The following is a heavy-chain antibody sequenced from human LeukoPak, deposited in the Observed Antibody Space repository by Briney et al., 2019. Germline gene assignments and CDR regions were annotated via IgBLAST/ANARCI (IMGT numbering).Heavy chain of an antibody. V-gene: IGHV3-21*01. CDR2: ISSSSSYI. CDR1: GFTFSSYS. D-gene: IGHD1-26*01. CDR3: ARDIRGSYFGFDY. J-gene: IGHJ4*02. Sequence: GGSLRLSCAASGFTFSSYSMNWVRQAPGKGLEWVSSISSSSSYIYYAVSVKGRFTISRDNAKNSLYLQMNSLRAEDTAVYYCARDIRGSYFGFDYWGQGTLVTVSS.